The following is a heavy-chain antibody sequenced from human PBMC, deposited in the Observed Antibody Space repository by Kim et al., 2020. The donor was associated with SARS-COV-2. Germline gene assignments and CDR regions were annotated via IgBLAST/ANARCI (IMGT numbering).Heavy chain of an antibody. CDR2: ISAYNGNT. D-gene: IGHD3-3*01. J-gene: IGHJ3*02. CDR1: GYTFTSYG. CDR3: ARVGTGRDFWSGFLAGDI. V-gene: IGHV1-18*01. Sequence: ASVKVSCKASGYTFTSYGISWVRQAPGQGLEWMGWISAYNGNTNYAQKLQGRVTMTTDTSTSTAYMELRSLRSDDTAVYYCARVGTGRDFWSGFLAGDIWGQGTMVTVSS.